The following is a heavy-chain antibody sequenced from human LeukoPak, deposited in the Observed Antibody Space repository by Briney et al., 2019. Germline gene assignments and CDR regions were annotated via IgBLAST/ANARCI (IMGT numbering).Heavy chain of an antibody. CDR1: GLASRFTFTNYV. Sequence: GGSLRLSCAASGLASRFTFTNYVMNWVRQAPGKGLEWVSYISSDSNYIYYADSVKGRFTISRDNAKNSLYLQMKSLRVEDAAVYYCARDFAFDIWGQGTMVTVSS. J-gene: IGHJ3*02. V-gene: IGHV3-21*06. CDR2: ISSDSNYI. CDR3: ARDFAFDI.